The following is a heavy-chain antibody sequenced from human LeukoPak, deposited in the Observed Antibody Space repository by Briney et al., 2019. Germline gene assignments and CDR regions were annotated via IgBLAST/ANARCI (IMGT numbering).Heavy chain of an antibody. CDR2: TRDAGSKV. CDR1: GFPSRKNC. V-gene: IGHV3-30*02. Sequence: GGSLSLSCAVCGFPSRKNCQYWRRQAPGEGLQWVYLTRDAGSKVYSADSVKGRFCISRDNSKTTLDLQMNSLRAEDTAVYYCARDVTYSHSDYWGQGTLVTVSS. D-gene: IGHD2-15*01. J-gene: IGHJ4*02. CDR3: ARDVTYSHSDY.